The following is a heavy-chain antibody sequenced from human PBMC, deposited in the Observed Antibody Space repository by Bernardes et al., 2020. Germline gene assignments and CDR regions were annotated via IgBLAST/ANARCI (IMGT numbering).Heavy chain of an antibody. D-gene: IGHD3-10*01. CDR1: GFTFSSYE. J-gene: IGHJ6*02. V-gene: IGHV3-48*03. Sequence: GGSLRLSCAASGFTFSSYEMNWVRQAPGKGLEWVSYISSSGSTIYYADSVKGRFTISRDNAKNSLYLQMNSLRAEDTAVYYCARAGWFGEFPGMDVWGQGTAVPVSS. CDR2: ISSSGSTI. CDR3: ARAGWFGEFPGMDV.